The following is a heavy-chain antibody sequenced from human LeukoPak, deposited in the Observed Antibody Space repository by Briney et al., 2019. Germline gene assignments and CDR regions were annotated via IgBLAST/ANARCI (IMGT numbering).Heavy chain of an antibody. J-gene: IGHJ4*02. V-gene: IGHV1-46*01. CDR3: ARSRYCSGGSCYSGDY. CDR2: IYPRDGST. Sequence: ASVKVSCKASGYTFTSNYIHWVRQAPGQGLEWMGMIYPRDGSTSYAQKFQGRVTITRDTSASTAYMELSSLRSEDTAVYYCARSRYCSGGSCYSGDYWGQGTLVTVSS. CDR1: GYTFTSNY. D-gene: IGHD2-15*01.